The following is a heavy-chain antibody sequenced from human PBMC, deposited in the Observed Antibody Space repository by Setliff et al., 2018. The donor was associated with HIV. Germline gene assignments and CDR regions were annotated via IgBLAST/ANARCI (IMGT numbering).Heavy chain of an antibody. CDR1: GYSFTTYG. D-gene: IGHD3-10*01. V-gene: IGHV1-18*01. CDR2: ISPNFGHT. Sequence: ASVKVSCKASGYSFTTYGISWVRQAPGHGLEWMGWISPNFGHTNYAQNFLGRVTMTIDTSTSNAFMELRSLRSDDTAVYFCARDYYGSGSYFILDYWGPGTLVTVSS. J-gene: IGHJ4*02. CDR3: ARDYYGSGSYFILDY.